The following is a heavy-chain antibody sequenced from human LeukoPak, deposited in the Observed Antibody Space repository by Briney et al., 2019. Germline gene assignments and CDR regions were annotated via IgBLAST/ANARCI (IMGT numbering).Heavy chain of an antibody. CDR1: GFTFSSYG. J-gene: IGHJ4*02. Sequence: PGGSLRLSCAASGFTFSSYGMHWVRQAPGKGLEWVANIRQDGSEKNYVDSVKGRFTISRDNAKNSLFLQMDSLRAEDTAVYYCAGGAGWLIDYWGQGTLVTVSS. CDR2: IRQDGSEK. D-gene: IGHD3-16*01. V-gene: IGHV3-7*03. CDR3: AGGAGWLIDY.